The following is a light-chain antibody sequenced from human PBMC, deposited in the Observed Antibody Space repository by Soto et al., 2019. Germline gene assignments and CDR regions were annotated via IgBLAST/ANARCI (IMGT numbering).Light chain of an antibody. CDR1: SSNIGSNY. CDR2: RNN. CDR3: AAWDDILSGYV. V-gene: IGLV1-47*01. Sequence: QSVLAQPPSASGTPGRRVTISCSGSSSNIGSNYVYWYQQLPGTDPKLLIYRNNQRPSGVPDRFSGSKSGTSASLAISGLRSEDEADYYCAAWDDILSGYVFGTGTKVTVL. J-gene: IGLJ1*01.